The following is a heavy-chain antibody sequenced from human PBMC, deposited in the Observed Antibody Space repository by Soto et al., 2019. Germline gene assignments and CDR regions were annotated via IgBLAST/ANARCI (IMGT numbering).Heavy chain of an antibody. V-gene: IGHV4-59*01. CDR3: AREYYDSPRNWFDP. CDR2: IYYSGST. Sequence: PSETLSLTCTVSGGSISSYYWSWIRQPPGKGLEWIGYIYYSGSTNYNPSLKSRVTISVDTSKNQFSLKLSSVTAADTAVYYCAREYYDSPRNWFDPWGQGTLVTVSS. J-gene: IGHJ5*02. D-gene: IGHD3-22*01. CDR1: GGSISSYY.